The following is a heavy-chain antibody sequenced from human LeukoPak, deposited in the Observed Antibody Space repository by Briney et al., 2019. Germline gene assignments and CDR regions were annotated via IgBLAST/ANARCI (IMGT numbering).Heavy chain of an antibody. CDR2: ISYEGSNK. V-gene: IGHV3-30*04. D-gene: IGHD3-3*01. Sequence: GGSLRLSCAASGFTFSSYAMHWVRQAPGKGLEWVAVISYEGSNKYYADSVKGRFTISRDNSKNTLYLQMNSLRAEDTAVYYCARDKNVLRFLEWLSLGMDVWGQGTTVTVSS. J-gene: IGHJ6*02. CDR3: ARDKNVLRFLEWLSLGMDV. CDR1: GFTFSSYA.